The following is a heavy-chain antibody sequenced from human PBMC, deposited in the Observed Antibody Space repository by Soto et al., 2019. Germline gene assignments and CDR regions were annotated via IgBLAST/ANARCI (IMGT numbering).Heavy chain of an antibody. CDR2: IYPGDSDT. Sequence: GESLKISCKGSGYSFTSYWIGWVRQMPGKGLEWMGIIYPGDSDTRYSPSFQGQVTISADKSISTAYLQWSSLKASDTAMYYCASSAGNWGIYYYYGMDVWGQGTTVTVSS. CDR3: ASSAGNWGIYYYYGMDV. J-gene: IGHJ6*02. V-gene: IGHV5-51*01. D-gene: IGHD7-27*01. CDR1: GYSFTSYW.